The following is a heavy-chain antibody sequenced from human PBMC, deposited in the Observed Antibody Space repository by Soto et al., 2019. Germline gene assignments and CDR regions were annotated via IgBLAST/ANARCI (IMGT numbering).Heavy chain of an antibody. V-gene: IGHV3-21*01. Sequence: GGSLRLSCSASGFTFSSYSMNWVRQAPGKGLEWVSSISSSSSYIYYADSVKGRFTISRDNAKNSLYLQMNSLRAEDTAVYYCARGSKLGYCSGGSCYEPGGAFDIWGQGTMVTVSS. J-gene: IGHJ3*02. D-gene: IGHD2-15*01. CDR3: ARGSKLGYCSGGSCYEPGGAFDI. CDR1: GFTFSSYS. CDR2: ISSSSSYI.